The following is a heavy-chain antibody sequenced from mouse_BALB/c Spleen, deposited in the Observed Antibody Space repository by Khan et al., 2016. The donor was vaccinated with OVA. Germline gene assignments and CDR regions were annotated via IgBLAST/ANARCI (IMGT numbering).Heavy chain of an antibody. V-gene: IGHV5-12-2*01. Sequence: EVELVESGGGLVQPGGSLKLSCAASGFTFSSYIMSWVRQTPEKRLEWVAYISNGGGSTYYLDTVKGRFTIYRANAKNTLYLQMSSLKSEDTAMYYCARHGNYVSFDYWGQGTTLTVSS. D-gene: IGHD2-1*01. J-gene: IGHJ2*01. CDR2: ISNGGGST. CDR3: ARHGNYVSFDY. CDR1: GFTFSSYI.